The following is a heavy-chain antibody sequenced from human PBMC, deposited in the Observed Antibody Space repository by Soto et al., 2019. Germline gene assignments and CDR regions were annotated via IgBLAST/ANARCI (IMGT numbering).Heavy chain of an antibody. V-gene: IGHV3-23*01. CDR1: GFTFHTYA. J-gene: IGHJ3*02. D-gene: IGHD7-27*01. CDR3: AKEAYILTGDDAFDI. Sequence: EVQLLESGGGLVQPGRSLRLSCAASGFTFHTYAMSWVRQAPGKGLEWVSRISGRGTGTYYADSVKGRFTVSRDNSKNTLYLQMNSLRADDTAVYYCAKEAYILTGDDAFDIWGQGTMLTVYS. CDR2: ISGRGTGT.